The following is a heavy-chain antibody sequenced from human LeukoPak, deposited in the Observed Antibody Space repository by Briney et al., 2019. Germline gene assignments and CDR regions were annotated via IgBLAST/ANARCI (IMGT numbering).Heavy chain of an antibody. CDR1: GGSVSEDNFY. V-gene: IGHV4-61*01. Sequence: PSETLSLTCTVSGGSVSEDNFYWGWIRQPPGKGLEWIGYSRYGGYPNYNPSLKSRVRISVDTSKNQFSLNLSSVTAADTAVYYCARDASLGYFCAMDVCGQGTTVTVSA. D-gene: IGHD1-1*01. J-gene: IGHJ6*01. CDR3: ARDASLGYFCAMDV. CDR2: SRYGGYP.